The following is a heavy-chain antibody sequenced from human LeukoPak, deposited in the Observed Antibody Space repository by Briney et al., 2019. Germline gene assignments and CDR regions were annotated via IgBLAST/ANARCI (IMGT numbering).Heavy chain of an antibody. CDR1: GYTFTSYD. J-gene: IGHJ6*03. V-gene: IGHV1-8*03. D-gene: IGHD6-19*01. CDR3: ARAYSSGLYYYYYMDV. Sequence: GASVKVSCKASGYTFTSYDINWVRQATGQGLEWMGWMNPNSGNTGYAQQFQGRVTITRNTSISTAYMELSSLRSEDTAVYYCARAYSSGLYYYYYMDVWGKGTTVTVSS. CDR2: MNPNSGNT.